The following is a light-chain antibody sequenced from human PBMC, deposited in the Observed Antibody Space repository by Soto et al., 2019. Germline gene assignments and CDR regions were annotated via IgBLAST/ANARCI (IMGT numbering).Light chain of an antibody. CDR3: SSYARGGPVI. V-gene: IGLV2-14*03. CDR1: SGDAGGNIY. CDR2: GST. J-gene: IGLJ2*01. Sequence: QSVLTQPASVSGSLGQSITISCTVNSGDAGGNIYVSWYQQQAGKPPQLMIYGSTYRPLGVPSRFSGSRSGNTASLTIFGLRAEDEADYYCSSYARGGPVIFGGGTKLTVL.